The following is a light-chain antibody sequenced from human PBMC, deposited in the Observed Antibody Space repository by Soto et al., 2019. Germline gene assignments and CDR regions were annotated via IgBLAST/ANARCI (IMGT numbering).Light chain of an antibody. CDR1: QSVSSY. Sequence: EIVLTQSPATLSLSPGERAPLSCRASQSVSSYLAWYQQKPGQAPRLLIYDASNRATGIPARFSGSGSGTDFTLTISSLEPEDCAVYYCQQRSNWPPTFGGGTKVEIK. J-gene: IGKJ4*01. V-gene: IGKV3-11*01. CDR3: QQRSNWPPT. CDR2: DAS.